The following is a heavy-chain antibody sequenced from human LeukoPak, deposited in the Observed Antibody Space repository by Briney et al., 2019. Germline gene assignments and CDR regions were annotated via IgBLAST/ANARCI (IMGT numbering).Heavy chain of an antibody. V-gene: IGHV1-18*01. D-gene: IGHD6-13*01. CDR3: ARSPLPGYSSSWYGINY. Sequence: ASVKVSCKASGFTFTNYGVSWVRQAPGQGLEWMGWTSAYNGNTNYAQKLQGRVTMTTDTSTSTAYMELRSLRSDDTAVYYCARSPLPGYSSSWYGINYWGQGTLVTVSS. CDR2: TSAYNGNT. CDR1: GFTFTNYG. J-gene: IGHJ4*02.